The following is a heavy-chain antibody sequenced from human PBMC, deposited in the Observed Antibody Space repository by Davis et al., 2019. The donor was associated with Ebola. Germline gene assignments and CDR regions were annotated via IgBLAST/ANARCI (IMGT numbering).Heavy chain of an antibody. V-gene: IGHV3-23*01. J-gene: IGHJ3*02. D-gene: IGHD2-2*01. CDR3: ARDSPLGYCSSTSCSQAFDI. CDR2: ISGSGGST. Sequence: GESLKISCAASGFTFSSYAMSWVRQAPGKGLEWVSAISGSGGSTYYADAVKGRFTISRDNSKNTLYLQMNSLRAEDTAVYYCARDSPLGYCSSTSCSQAFDIWGQGTMVTVSS. CDR1: GFTFSSYA.